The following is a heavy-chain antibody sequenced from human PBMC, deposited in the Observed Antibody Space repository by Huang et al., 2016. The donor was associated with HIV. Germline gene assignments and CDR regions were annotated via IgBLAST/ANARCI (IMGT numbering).Heavy chain of an antibody. D-gene: IGHD6-19*01. V-gene: IGHV3-23*01. CDR1: EITFSNFA. CDR2: ITGSGFTT. Sequence: EGQLLESGGGLTQPGGSRRLSCVVSEITFSNFAMSWVRQAPRKGLEWVATITGSGFTTYYADSVEGRFTVSRDNSKNTVKLQMDNLRVDDTAIYFCAKGRGSNWLSPSGLFDLWGRGTLVSVSS. CDR3: AKGRGSNWLSPSGLFDL. J-gene: IGHJ2*01.